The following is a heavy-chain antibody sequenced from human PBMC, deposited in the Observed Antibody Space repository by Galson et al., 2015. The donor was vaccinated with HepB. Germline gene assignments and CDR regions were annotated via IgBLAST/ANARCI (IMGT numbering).Heavy chain of an antibody. CDR3: ARDRGWLHRYYYDSSGYSTDAFDI. V-gene: IGHV1-18*04. Sequence: SVKVSCKASGYTFTSYGISWVRQAPGQGLEWMGWISAYNGNTNYAQKLQGRVTMTTDTSASTAYMELRSLRSDDTAVYYCARDRGWLHRYYYDSSGYSTDAFDIWGQGTMVTVSS. CDR1: GYTFTSYG. J-gene: IGHJ3*02. CDR2: ISAYNGNT. D-gene: IGHD3-22*01.